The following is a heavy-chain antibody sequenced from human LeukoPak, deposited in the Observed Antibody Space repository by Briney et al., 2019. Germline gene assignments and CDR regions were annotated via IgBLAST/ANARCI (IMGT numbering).Heavy chain of an antibody. D-gene: IGHD3-10*01. CDR2: IRSKAYGGTT. J-gene: IGHJ4*02. CDR3: TRGGRVRGDPGYYFDY. Sequence: GGSLRLSCTASGFTFGDYAMSWVRQAPGKGLEWVGFIRSKAYGGTTEYAASVKGRFTISRDDSKSIAYLQMNSLKTEDTAVYYCTRGGRVRGDPGYYFDYWGQGTLVTVSS. V-gene: IGHV3-49*04. CDR1: GFTFGDYA.